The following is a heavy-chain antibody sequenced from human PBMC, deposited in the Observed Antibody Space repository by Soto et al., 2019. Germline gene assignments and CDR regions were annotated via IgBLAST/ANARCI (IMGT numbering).Heavy chain of an antibody. CDR1: GYTFTSYG. Sequence: GASVKVSCKASGYTFTSYGISWVRQAPGQGLEWIGWINPNSGGTIYAQKFQGRVTMTEDTSTDTAYMELSSLRSEDTAVYYCATGSMVLRFLEWSHGTRYYFDYWGQGTLVTVSS. D-gene: IGHD3-3*01. CDR2: INPNSGGT. CDR3: ATGSMVLRFLEWSHGTRYYFDY. J-gene: IGHJ4*02. V-gene: IGHV1-18*01.